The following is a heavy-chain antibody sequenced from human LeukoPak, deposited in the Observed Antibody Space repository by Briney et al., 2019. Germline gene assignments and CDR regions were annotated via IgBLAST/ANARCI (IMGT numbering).Heavy chain of an antibody. Sequence: SVNVSCKASGGTFSSYAISWVRQAPGQGLEWMGGIIPIFGTANYAQKFQGRVTITADKSTSTAYMELSSLRSEDTAVYYCPRAPWVTTIYYHYGMDVWGKGTTVSDSS. CDR1: GGTFSSYA. D-gene: IGHD4-17*01. CDR3: PRAPWVTTIYYHYGMDV. V-gene: IGHV1-69*06. CDR2: IIPIFGTA. J-gene: IGHJ6*04.